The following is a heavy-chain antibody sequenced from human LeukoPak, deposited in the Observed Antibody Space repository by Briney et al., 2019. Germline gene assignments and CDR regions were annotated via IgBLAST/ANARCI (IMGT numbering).Heavy chain of an antibody. J-gene: IGHJ4*02. CDR1: GYTFTSYG. V-gene: IGHV1-18*01. Sequence: ASVKVSCKASGYTFTSYGISWVRQAPGQGLEWIGWISAYSGNTNYAQKLQGRVTMTTDTSTSTAYMELRSLRSDDTAVYYCARDGHYCSSTSCHSPYFDYWGQGTLVTVSS. CDR2: ISAYSGNT. CDR3: ARDGHYCSSTSCHSPYFDY. D-gene: IGHD2-2*01.